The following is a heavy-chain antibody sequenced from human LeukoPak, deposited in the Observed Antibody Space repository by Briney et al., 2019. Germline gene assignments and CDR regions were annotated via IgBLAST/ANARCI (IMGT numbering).Heavy chain of an antibody. J-gene: IGHJ6*03. CDR1: GFAFSSFA. D-gene: IGHD6-19*01. Sequence: GGSLRLSCATSGFAFSSFAMGWVRQSPGKGLEWLSTINGGGNTTFYSDSVKGRFTISRDNSKNTLYLHMDSLRPDDTAMYYCTKELHVAVAVADYYYFYMDVWGRGTAVTVSS. V-gene: IGHV3-23*01. CDR2: INGGGNTT. CDR3: TKELHVAVAVADYYYFYMDV.